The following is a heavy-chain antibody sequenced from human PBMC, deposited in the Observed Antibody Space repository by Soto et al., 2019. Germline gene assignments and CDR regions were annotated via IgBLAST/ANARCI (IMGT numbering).Heavy chain of an antibody. V-gene: IGHV4-31*01. J-gene: IGHJ4*02. CDR2: IYYSGST. D-gene: IGHD3-10*01. CDR1: GGSISSGGYY. Sequence: QVQLQESGPGLVKPSQTLSLTCTVSGGSISSGGYYWSWIRQHPGKGLEWIGYIYYSGSTYYNPSLKSLVTIAVDTSKNQFSLKLSSVTAADTAVYYCAREVTYYYGSGSYYVAYYFDYWGQGTLVTVSS. CDR3: AREVTYYYGSGSYYVAYYFDY.